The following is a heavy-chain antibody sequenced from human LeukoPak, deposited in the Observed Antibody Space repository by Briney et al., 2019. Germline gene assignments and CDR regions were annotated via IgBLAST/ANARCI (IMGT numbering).Heavy chain of an antibody. CDR3: ARDDCSTTPCYAY. CDR1: GFSSNSYW. D-gene: IGHD2-2*01. Sequence: GGSLRLSCAASGFSSNSYWMHWARQAPGKGLVWVARINGDGSSINYADSVKGRFTISRDNAKNTLYLQMNGLKAEDTAVYYCARDDCSTTPCYAYWGQGTLVTVSS. J-gene: IGHJ4*02. V-gene: IGHV3-74*01. CDR2: INGDGSSI.